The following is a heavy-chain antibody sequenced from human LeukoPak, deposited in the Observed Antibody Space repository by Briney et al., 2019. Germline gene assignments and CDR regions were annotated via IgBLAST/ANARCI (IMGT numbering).Heavy chain of an antibody. CDR2: MNPNSGNT. CDR3: ARSHRIAVAATRTAPGY. V-gene: IGHV1-8*02. D-gene: IGHD6-19*01. J-gene: IGHJ4*02. Sequence: ASVKVSCKASGYTFTSYYMHWVRQAPGQGLEWMGWMNPNSGNTGYAQKFQGRVTMTRNTSISTAYMELSSLRSEDTAVYYCARSHRIAVAATRTAPGYWGQGTLVTVSS. CDR1: GYTFTSYY.